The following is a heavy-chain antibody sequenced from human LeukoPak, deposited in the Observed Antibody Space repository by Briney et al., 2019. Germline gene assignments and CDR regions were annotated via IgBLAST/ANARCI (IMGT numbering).Heavy chain of an antibody. CDR1: GGSISSYY. CDR3: ARSLRDGYNFFYFDY. J-gene: IGHJ4*02. CDR2: IYTSGST. Sequence: SETLSLTCTVSGGSISSYYWSWIRQPPGKGLEWIGYIYTSGSTNYNPSLKSRVTISVDTSKNQFSLKLSSVTAADTAVYYCARSLRDGYNFFYFDYWGQGTLVTVS. D-gene: IGHD5-24*01. V-gene: IGHV4-4*09.